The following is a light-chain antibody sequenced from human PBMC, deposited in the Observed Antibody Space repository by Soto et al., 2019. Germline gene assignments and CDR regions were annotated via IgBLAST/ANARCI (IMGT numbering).Light chain of an antibody. Sequence: QPVLTQPPSVSGAPGXRXTISCTGSSSNIGAGYDVHWYQQLPGTAPKLLIYGNSNRPSGVPDRFSGSKSGTSASLAITGLQAEDEADYYCQSYDSSLSGSVFGGGTKVTVL. V-gene: IGLV1-40*01. CDR1: SSNIGAGYD. CDR2: GNS. CDR3: QSYDSSLSGSV. J-gene: IGLJ3*02.